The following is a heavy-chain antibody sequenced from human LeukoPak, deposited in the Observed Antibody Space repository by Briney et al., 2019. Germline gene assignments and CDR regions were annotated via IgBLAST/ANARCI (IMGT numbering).Heavy chain of an antibody. CDR1: GYTFTSYY. V-gene: IGHV1-46*01. CDR2: INPSIGST. Sequence: ASVKVSCKASGYTFTSYYMHWVRQAPGQGLEWMGIINPSIGSTSYAQKFQARVTMTRDASTSTVYMELSSLRTEDTAVYYCVRGAYAKEELAPPGWDYWSQGTLVTVSS. CDR3: VRGAYAKEELAPPGWDY. D-gene: IGHD1-26*01. J-gene: IGHJ4*02.